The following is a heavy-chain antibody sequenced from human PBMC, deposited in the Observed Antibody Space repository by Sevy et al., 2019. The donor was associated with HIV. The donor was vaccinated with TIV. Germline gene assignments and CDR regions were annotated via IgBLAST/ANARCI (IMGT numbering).Heavy chain of an antibody. CDR1: GGTFSSYA. V-gene: IGHV1-69*13. CDR2: IIPIFGTA. Sequence: ASVKVSCKASGGTFSSYAISWVRQAPGQGLEWMGGIIPIFGTANYAQKFQGRVTITADESTGTAYMELSSLRSEDTAVYYCASGLLWFGEFEDAFDIWGQGTMVTVSS. J-gene: IGHJ3*02. CDR3: ASGLLWFGEFEDAFDI. D-gene: IGHD3-10*01.